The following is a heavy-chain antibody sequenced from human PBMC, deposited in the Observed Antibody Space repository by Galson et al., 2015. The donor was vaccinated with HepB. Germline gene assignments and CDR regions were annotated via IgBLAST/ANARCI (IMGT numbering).Heavy chain of an antibody. J-gene: IGHJ4*02. CDR3: AKDWGTTGYDSGRQDS. CDR2: IWYDGSNK. CDR1: GFTFSSYG. V-gene: IGHV3-33*06. D-gene: IGHD6-19*01. Sequence: SLRLSCAASGFTFSSYGMHWVRQAPGKGLEWVAIIWYDGSNKYYADSVKGRFTISRDNSKNTVYLQMSSLRADDTAVYYCAKDWGTTGYDSGRQDSWGQGTLVIVSS.